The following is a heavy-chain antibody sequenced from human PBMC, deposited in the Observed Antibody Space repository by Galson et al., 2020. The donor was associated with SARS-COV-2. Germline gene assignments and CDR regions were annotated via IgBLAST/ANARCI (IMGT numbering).Heavy chain of an antibody. CDR1: GFTFFSYG. CDR3: TIDQFGVVINNGMDV. J-gene: IGHJ6*02. Sequence: GESLKISCEASGFTFFSYGMTWVRQAPGKGLEWVAVISSDGSNKFYVDSVKGRFAISRDNSKNTLDLEVNSLRTEDTAVYYCTIDQFGVVINNGMDVWGRGTTVTVSS. V-gene: IGHV3-30*03. CDR2: ISSDGSNK. D-gene: IGHD3-3*01.